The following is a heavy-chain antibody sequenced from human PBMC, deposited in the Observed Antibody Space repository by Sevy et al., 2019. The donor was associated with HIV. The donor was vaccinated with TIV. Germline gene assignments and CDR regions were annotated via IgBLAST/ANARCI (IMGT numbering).Heavy chain of an antibody. J-gene: IGHJ6*02. Sequence: GGSLRLSCAASGFIFSTYAMSWVRQAPGKGLEWVSAISGSGGSTYYADSVKGRFTIYRDKSKNTLYLEMNSLRAEDTAVYYCAKGDRTFYGLDVWGQGTTVTVSS. D-gene: IGHD2-15*01. V-gene: IGHV3-23*01. CDR1: GFIFSTYA. CDR3: AKGDRTFYGLDV. CDR2: ISGSGGST.